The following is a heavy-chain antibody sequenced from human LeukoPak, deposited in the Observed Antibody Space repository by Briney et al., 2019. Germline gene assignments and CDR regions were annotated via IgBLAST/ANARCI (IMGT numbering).Heavy chain of an antibody. CDR1: GGSFDTTNW. D-gene: IGHD6-13*01. J-gene: IGHJ4*02. Sequence: SETLSLTCTVSGGSFDTTNWWSWVRQSPGKGLEWIGEIYHSGSTSYNPSLQSRITISIDKSKNQFSLTLSSVTAADTAVYYCARDSEEYSSSWYIRYWGQGTLVTVSS. CDR2: IYHSGST. V-gene: IGHV4-4*02. CDR3: ARDSEEYSSSWYIRY.